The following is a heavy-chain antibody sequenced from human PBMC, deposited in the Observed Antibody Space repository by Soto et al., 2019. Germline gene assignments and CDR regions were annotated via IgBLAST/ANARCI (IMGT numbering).Heavy chain of an antibody. CDR1: GGSISTYY. D-gene: IGHD2-2*01. CDR2: IYYSGST. V-gene: IGHV4-59*01. Sequence: SETLSLTCTVSGGSISTYYWTWIRQSPGKGLEWIGYIYYSGSTNYNPSLKSRVTISVDTSKNQFSLKPSSVTAADTAVYYCARVPGPWGQGTLVTVSS. CDR3: ARVPGP. J-gene: IGHJ5*02.